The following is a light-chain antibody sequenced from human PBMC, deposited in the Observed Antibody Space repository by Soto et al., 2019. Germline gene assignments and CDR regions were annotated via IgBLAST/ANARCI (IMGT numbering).Light chain of an antibody. V-gene: IGKV1-33*01. CDR3: QQYDDLPLT. Sequence: DIQMTQSPSSLSASVGERVTITCQASQDIDKYLNWYQQKPGKAPKLLIYDASNLETGVPSRFSGSGSGTDFPFTNSSLQHEDLATYYFQQYDDLPLTFGPGTKVDIK. CDR1: QDIDKY. CDR2: DAS. J-gene: IGKJ3*01.